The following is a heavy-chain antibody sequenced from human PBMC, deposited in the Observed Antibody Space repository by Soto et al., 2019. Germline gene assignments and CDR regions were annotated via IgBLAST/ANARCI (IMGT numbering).Heavy chain of an antibody. CDR2: ISYDGSNK. D-gene: IGHD5-18*01. Sequence: QVQLVESGGGVVQPGRSLRLSCAASGFTFSSYAMHWVRQAPGKGLEWVAVISYDGSNKYYADSVKGRFTISRDNSNHTLYLQMNSLRAEYTAVYYCARERGYSFDYWGQGTLVTVSS. J-gene: IGHJ4*02. CDR1: GFTFSSYA. CDR3: ARERGYSFDY. V-gene: IGHV3-30-3*01.